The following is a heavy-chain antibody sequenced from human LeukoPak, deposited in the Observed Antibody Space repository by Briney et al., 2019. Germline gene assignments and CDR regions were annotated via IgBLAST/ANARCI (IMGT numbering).Heavy chain of an antibody. J-gene: IGHJ3*02. D-gene: IGHD2/OR15-2a*01. CDR3: AREGTTDDAFDI. Sequence: PSQTLSLTCTVSGGSISSGDYYWSWIRQPPGKGLEWIGYIYYSGSTYYNPSLKSRVTISVDTSKNLFSLKLSSVTAADTAVYYCAREGTTDDAFDIWGQGTMVTVSS. CDR1: GGSISSGDYY. CDR2: IYYSGST. V-gene: IGHV4-30-4*08.